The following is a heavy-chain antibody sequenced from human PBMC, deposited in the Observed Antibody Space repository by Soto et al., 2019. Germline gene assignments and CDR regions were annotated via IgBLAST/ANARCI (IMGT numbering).Heavy chain of an antibody. CDR2: IYYSGTT. CDR1: GGSISSGDYY. J-gene: IGHJ6*02. D-gene: IGHD3-3*01. CDR3: ARGPAVYDFWSGYSYYYYGMDV. V-gene: IGHV4-30-4*01. Sequence: PSETLSLTCTVSGGSISSGDYYWSWIRQPPGKGLEWIGYIYYSGTTYYNPSLKSRVTISVDKSKNQFSLKLSSVTAADTAVYYCARGPAVYDFWSGYSYYYYGMDVWGQGTTVTGLL.